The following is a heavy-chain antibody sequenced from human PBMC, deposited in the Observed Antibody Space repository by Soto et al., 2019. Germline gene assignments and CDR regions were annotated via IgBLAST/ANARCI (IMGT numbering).Heavy chain of an antibody. CDR3: ARHPGYYDILTGYTTYYFDY. D-gene: IGHD3-9*01. J-gene: IGHJ4*02. CDR2: IYYRGNT. CDR1: GGSISSGGYS. V-gene: IGHV4-30-2*01. Sequence: SETLSLTCAVSGGSISSGGYSWSWTRQPPGKGLEWIGYIYYRGNTDYNPSLKSRVTISLDTPKNQFSLKLSSVTAADTAVYYCARHPGYYDILTGYTTYYFDYWGQGILVTVSS.